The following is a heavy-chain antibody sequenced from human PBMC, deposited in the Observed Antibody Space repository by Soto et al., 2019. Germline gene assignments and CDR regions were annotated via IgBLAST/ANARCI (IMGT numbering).Heavy chain of an antibody. Sequence: SETLSLTCTVSGCSISSGGYYWSWIRQHPGKGLEWIGYIYYSGSTYYNPSLKSRVTISVDTSKNQFSLKLSSMTAADTAVYYCARVLLREQQLVLSFDPRGQGTLVTVSS. CDR2: IYYSGST. D-gene: IGHD6-13*01. V-gene: IGHV4-31*03. CDR3: ARVLLREQQLVLSFDP. CDR1: GCSISSGGYY. J-gene: IGHJ5*02.